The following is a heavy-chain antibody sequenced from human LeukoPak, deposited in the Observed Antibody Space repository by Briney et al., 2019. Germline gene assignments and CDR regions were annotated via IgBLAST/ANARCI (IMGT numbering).Heavy chain of an antibody. Sequence: GESMKISSKGSGYSFTSYWIGWVRQMPGKGLEWMGIIYPGDSDTTYSPSFQGQVTISADKSISTAYLQWNNLKASDTAMYYCARRSGSVLDIWGQGRMVTVSS. V-gene: IGHV5-51*01. CDR3: ARRSGSVLDI. CDR2: IYPGDSDT. CDR1: GYSFTSYW. J-gene: IGHJ3*02. D-gene: IGHD1-14*01.